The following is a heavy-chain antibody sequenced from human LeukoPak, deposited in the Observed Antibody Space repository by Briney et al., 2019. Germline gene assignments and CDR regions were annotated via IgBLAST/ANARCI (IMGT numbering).Heavy chain of an antibody. CDR3: ARIGNYYDSSGYYLEGAFDL. J-gene: IGHJ3*01. D-gene: IGHD3-22*01. Sequence: GGSLRLSCAASGFTFSNYWMNWVRQAPGKGLEGVANIRQDASEKYYVDSVKGRFTISRDNAKNSLYLQMNSLRAEDTAVYYCARIGNYYDSSGYYLEGAFDLWGQGTMVTVSS. CDR1: GFTFSNYW. V-gene: IGHV3-7*01. CDR2: IRQDASEK.